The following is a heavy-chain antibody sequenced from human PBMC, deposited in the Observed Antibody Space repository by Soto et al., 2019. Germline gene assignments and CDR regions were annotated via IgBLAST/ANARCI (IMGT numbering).Heavy chain of an antibody. V-gene: IGHV1-69*02. Sequence: QVQLVQSGAEVKKPGSSVKVSCKASGDTFNFYTINWVRQAPGLGLEWMGRFNPILSFSNSALKFQGRVTLTADKSTSTAYMVLSCLRSADTAIYYCSTSFGSGSRAFDSCGQGALVTVSS. CDR1: GDTFNFYT. J-gene: IGHJ5*01. CDR3: STSFGSGSRAFDS. CDR2: FNPILSFS. D-gene: IGHD3-10*01.